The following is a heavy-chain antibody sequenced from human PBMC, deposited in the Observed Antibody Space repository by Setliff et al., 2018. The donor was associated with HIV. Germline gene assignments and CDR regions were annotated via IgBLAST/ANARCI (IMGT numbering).Heavy chain of an antibody. CDR3: ARWDSGTYYAFDI. J-gene: IGHJ3*02. CDR1: GGTFSSYA. Sequence: SVKVSCKASGGTFSSYAISWVRQAPGQGLEWMGGISAYNGNTNYAQKFQGRVTITTDESTSTAYMELSSLRSEDTAVYYCARWDSGTYYAFDIWGQGTMVTVSS. CDR2: ISAYNGNT. D-gene: IGHD1-26*01. V-gene: IGHV1-69*05.